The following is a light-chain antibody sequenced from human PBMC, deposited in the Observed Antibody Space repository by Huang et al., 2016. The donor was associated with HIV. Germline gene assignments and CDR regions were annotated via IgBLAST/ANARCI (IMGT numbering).Light chain of an antibody. CDR1: QNISR. CDR3: QQYDDWPPWT. V-gene: IGKV3-15*01. CDR2: DAS. Sequence: EIVMTQSPATLSVSPGERAILSCRASQNISRLAWYQQKSGQSPRLLMYDASSRATGIPARFSGSGSGTEFTLTVSSLQSEDFALYYCQQYDDWPPWTFGPGTQVDIK. J-gene: IGKJ1*01.